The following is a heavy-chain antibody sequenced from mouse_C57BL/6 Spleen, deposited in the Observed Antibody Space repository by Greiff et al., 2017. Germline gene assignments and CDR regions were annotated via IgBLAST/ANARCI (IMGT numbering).Heavy chain of an antibody. CDR3: ERGDSYDY. J-gene: IGHJ2*01. Sequence: VQLQQSGPELVKPGASVKLSCKASGYAFSSSWMNWVKQRPGKGLEWIGRIYPGDGDTNYNGKFKGKDTMTADKSPSTAYMQLSSLTSEDSAVYYCERGDSYDYWGQGTTLTVSS. CDR2: IYPGDGDT. CDR1: GYAFSSSW. V-gene: IGHV1-82*01. D-gene: IGHD2-12*01.